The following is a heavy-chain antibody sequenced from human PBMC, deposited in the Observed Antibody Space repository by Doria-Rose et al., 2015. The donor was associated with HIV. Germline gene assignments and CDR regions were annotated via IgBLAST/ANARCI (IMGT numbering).Heavy chain of an antibody. CDR1: GVSLSSPGMG. CDR3: ARIKSSRWYHKYYFGF. J-gene: IGHJ4*02. Sequence: QVTLKESGPVLVKPTETLTLTCTVSGVSLSSPGMGVSWVRQPPGKALEWLANIFSDDERSYKTSLKSRLTIPRGTSKSQVVLTMTDMDPVDTATYYCARIKSSRWYHKYYFGFWGQGTLVIVSA. CDR2: IFSDDER. D-gene: IGHD6-13*01. V-gene: IGHV2-26*01.